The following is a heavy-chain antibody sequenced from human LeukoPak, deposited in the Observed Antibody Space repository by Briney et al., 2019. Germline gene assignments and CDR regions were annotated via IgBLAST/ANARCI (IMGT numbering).Heavy chain of an antibody. D-gene: IGHD3-3*01. CDR1: GGSFSGYY. CDR3: XXXXXDXXSGILEYYYYGMDV. V-gene: IGHV4-34*01. CDR2: INHSGST. J-gene: IGHJ6*02. Sequence: SETLSLTCAVYGGSFSGYYWSWIRQPPGKGLEWIGEINHSGSTNYNPSLKSRVTISVDTSKNQFSLKLSSVTAADTAVYYCXXXXXDXXSGILEYYYYGMDVWGQGTTVTVSS.